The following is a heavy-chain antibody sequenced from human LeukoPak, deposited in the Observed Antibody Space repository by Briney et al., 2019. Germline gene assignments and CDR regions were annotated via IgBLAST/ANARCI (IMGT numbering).Heavy chain of an antibody. CDR2: ISSSGSTM. V-gene: IGHV3-48*03. CDR3: ASPGEGYCSGGNCYYFDY. J-gene: IGHJ4*02. CDR1: GFTFSSYE. Sequence: GGSLRLSCAASGFTFSSYEMNWVRQAPGKGLEWVSYISSSGSTMYYAESVKGRFTISRDNAKNSLYLQMNNLRAEDTAVYYCASPGEGYCSGGNCYYFDYWGQGTLVTVST. D-gene: IGHD2-15*01.